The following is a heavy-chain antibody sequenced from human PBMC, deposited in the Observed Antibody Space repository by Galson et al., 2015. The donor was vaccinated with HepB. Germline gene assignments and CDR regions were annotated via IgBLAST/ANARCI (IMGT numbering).Heavy chain of an antibody. CDR3: ARQACRGGSCFSDY. CDR1: GFIFSSYG. Sequence: SLRLSCAASGFIFSSYGMYWVRQAAGKGLGWVAVIWHDGSNKYYADSVKGRFTISIDNSKNTLYLQMNSLRAEDTAVYHCARQACRGGSCFSDYWDQATLVTGSS. CDR2: IWHDGSNK. D-gene: IGHD2-15*01. J-gene: IGHJ4*02. V-gene: IGHV3-33*01.